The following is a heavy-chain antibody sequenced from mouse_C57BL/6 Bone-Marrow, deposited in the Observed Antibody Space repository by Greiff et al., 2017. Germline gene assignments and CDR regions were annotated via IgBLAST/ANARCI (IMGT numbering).Heavy chain of an antibody. CDR1: GYTFTSYW. Sequence: QVQLKESGAELVKPGASVKLSCKASGYTFTSYWMHWVKQRPGQGLEWIGMIHPNSGSTNYNEKFKSKATLTVDKSSSTAYMQLSSLTSEDSAVYYCAIRAWFAYWGQGTLVAVSA. CDR2: IHPNSGST. J-gene: IGHJ3*01. CDR3: AIRAWFAY. V-gene: IGHV1-64*01.